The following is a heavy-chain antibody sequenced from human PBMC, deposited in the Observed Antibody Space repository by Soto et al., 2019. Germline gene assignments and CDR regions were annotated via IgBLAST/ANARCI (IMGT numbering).Heavy chain of an antibody. Sequence: QVQLVQSGAEVKKPGSSVKVSCKASGGTFSSYAISWVRQAPGQGLEWMGGIIPIFGTANYAQKFQGRVTITADEPTSTAYMELSSLRSEDTAVYYCARGYNWNDVASYYYYGMDVWGQGTTVTVSS. V-gene: IGHV1-69*12. CDR2: IIPIFGTA. J-gene: IGHJ6*02. D-gene: IGHD1-20*01. CDR3: ARGYNWNDVASYYYYGMDV. CDR1: GGTFSSYA.